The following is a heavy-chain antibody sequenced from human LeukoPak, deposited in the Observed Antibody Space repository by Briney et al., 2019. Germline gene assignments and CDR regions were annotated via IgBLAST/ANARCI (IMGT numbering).Heavy chain of an antibody. CDR3: AREGIVVIPAGYSHQIDS. D-gene: IGHD2-2*01. Sequence: SETLSLTCIVSSGSIRSDSYYWSWVRQPAGKGLEWIGRIYSSGSTNYNPSLKSRVVISVDTSKNQFSLELSSVTAADTAVYYCAREGIVVIPAGYSHQIDSWGQGTLVTVSS. CDR2: IYSSGST. J-gene: IGHJ4*02. V-gene: IGHV4-61*02. CDR1: SGSIRSDSYY.